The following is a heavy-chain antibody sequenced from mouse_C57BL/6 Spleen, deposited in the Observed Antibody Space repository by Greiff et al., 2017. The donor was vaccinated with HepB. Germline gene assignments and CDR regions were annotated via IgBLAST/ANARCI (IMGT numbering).Heavy chain of an antibody. V-gene: IGHV5-17*01. CDR1: GFTFSDYG. CDR2: ISSGSSTI. J-gene: IGHJ2*01. Sequence: EVHLVESGGGLVKPGGSLKLSCAASGFTFSDYGMHWVRQAPEKGLEWVAYISSGSSTIYYADTVKGRFTISRDNAKNTLFLQMTSLRSEDTAMYYCARGGLLPFDYWGQGTTLTVSS. D-gene: IGHD2-3*01. CDR3: ARGGLLPFDY.